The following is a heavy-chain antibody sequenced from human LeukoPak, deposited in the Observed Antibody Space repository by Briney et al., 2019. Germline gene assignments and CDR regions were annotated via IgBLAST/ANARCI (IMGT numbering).Heavy chain of an antibody. D-gene: IGHD2-21*02. CDR1: GLTVSSKL. CDR2: LYSAGRK. CDR3: ARVAGWGLDY. V-gene: IGHV3-66*01. J-gene: IGHJ4*02. Sequence: SGGSLRLSCAASGLTVSSKLMSWVRHAPGGGLEWVSLLYSAGRKYYAGSVKGRFTISRDSSKNTLYLQINSLRAGDTAVYYCARVAGWGLDYWGQGTLVTVSP.